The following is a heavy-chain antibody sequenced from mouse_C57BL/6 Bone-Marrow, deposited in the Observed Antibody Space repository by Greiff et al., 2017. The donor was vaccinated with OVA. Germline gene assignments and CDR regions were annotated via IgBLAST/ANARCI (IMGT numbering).Heavy chain of an antibody. Sequence: VQLQQSGAELVRPGTSVKVSCKASGYAFTNYLIEWVKQRPGQGLEWIGVINPGSGGTNYNEKFKGKATLTADKSSSTAYMQLSSLTSEDSAVYFCARRVLYGNYIYWYFDVGGTGTTVTVSS. V-gene: IGHV1-54*01. D-gene: IGHD2-1*01. CDR2: INPGSGGT. J-gene: IGHJ1*03. CDR3: ARRVLYGNYIYWYFDV. CDR1: GYAFTNYL.